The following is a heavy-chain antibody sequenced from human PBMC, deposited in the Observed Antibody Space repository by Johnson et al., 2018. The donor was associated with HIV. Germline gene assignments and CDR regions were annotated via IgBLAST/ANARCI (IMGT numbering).Heavy chain of an antibody. CDR2: IDTAGST. V-gene: IGHV3-66*01. D-gene: IGHD5-18*01. CDR1: GFTVSYNY. CDR3: AGGSWYSYGPQDAFDI. Sequence: VQLVESGGGLVQPGGSLRLSCVASGFTVSYNYMNWVRQAPGKGLEWVSVIDTAGSTYDADSVKGSFTISSDISKNTLYLQMGSLRAEDMAVYYCAGGSWYSYGPQDAFDIWGQGTMVTVSS. J-gene: IGHJ3*02.